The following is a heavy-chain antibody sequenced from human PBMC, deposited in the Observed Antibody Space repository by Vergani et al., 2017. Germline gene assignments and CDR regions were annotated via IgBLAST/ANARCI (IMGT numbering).Heavy chain of an antibody. D-gene: IGHD3-16*01. J-gene: IGHJ4*02. CDR3: AREGGGSPKGY. Sequence: QVQLVESGGGVVQPGRSLRLSCAASGFTFSSYGMHWVRQAPGKGLEWVAVIWYDGSNKYYADSVKGRFTISRANSKNTLYLQMNILRAEDTAVYYCAREGGGSPKGYWGQGTLVTVSS. CDR2: IWYDGSNK. CDR1: GFTFSSYG. V-gene: IGHV3-33*01.